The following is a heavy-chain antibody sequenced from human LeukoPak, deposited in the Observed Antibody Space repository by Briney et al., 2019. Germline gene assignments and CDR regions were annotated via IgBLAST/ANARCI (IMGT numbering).Heavy chain of an antibody. D-gene: IGHD6-13*01. CDR3: ARDPSGSSKFDY. V-gene: IGHV3-21*01. J-gene: IGHJ4*02. CDR2: ISSSSSYI. Sequence: GGSLRLSGAASGFTFSSYSMNWVRQAPGKGLEWVSSISSSSSYIYYADSVKGRFTISRDNAKNSLYLQMNSLRAEDTAVYYCARDPSGSSKFDYWGQGTLVTVSS. CDR1: GFTFSSYS.